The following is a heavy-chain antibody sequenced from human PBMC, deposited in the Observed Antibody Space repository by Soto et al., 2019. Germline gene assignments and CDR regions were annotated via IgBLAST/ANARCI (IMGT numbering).Heavy chain of an antibody. CDR1: GGSFSGSY. Sequence: SETLYLTCAVYGGSFSGSYWSWIRQNTGKGLEWIGEINHSGSTNYNPSLKSRVTISVDTSKTQFSLKLSSVTAADTAVYFCARRARAYYYYYYLDFWGKGTSVTVSS. J-gene: IGHJ6*03. V-gene: IGHV4-34*01. CDR3: ARRARAYYYYYYLDF. CDR2: INHSGST.